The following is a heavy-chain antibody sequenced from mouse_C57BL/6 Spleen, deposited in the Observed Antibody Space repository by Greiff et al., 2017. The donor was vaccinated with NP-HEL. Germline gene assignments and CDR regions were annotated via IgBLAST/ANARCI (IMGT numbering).Heavy chain of an antibody. CDR1: GYTFTSYW. Sequence: QVQLQQPGAELVKPGASVKLSCKASGYTFTSYWMHWVKQRPGQGLEWIGMIHPNSGSTNYNEKFKSKATLTVDKPSSTAYMQLSSLTSEDSAVYYCARYGGSLWYFDVWGTGTTVTVSS. D-gene: IGHD1-1*01. CDR2: IHPNSGST. J-gene: IGHJ1*03. V-gene: IGHV1-64*01. CDR3: ARYGGSLWYFDV.